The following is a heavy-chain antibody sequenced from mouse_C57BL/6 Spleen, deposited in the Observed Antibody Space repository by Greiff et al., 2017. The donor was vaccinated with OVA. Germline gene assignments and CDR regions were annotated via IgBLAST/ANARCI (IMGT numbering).Heavy chain of an antibody. V-gene: IGHV5-16*01. CDR3: ARINYDGYYYAMDY. Sequence: EVKLMESEGGLVQPGSSMKLSCTASGFTFSDYYMAWVRQVPEKGLEWVANINYDGSSTYYLDSLKSRFIISRDNAKNILYLQMSSLKSEDTATYYCARINYDGYYYAMDYWGQGTSVTVSS. CDR1: GFTFSDYY. CDR2: INYDGSST. J-gene: IGHJ4*01. D-gene: IGHD2-3*01.